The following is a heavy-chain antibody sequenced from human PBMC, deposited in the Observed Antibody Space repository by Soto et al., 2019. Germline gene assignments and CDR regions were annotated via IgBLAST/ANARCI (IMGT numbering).Heavy chain of an antibody. CDR2: ISYDGSNK. CDR1: GFTFSSYA. Sequence: QVQLVESGGGVVQPGRSLRLSCAASGFTFSSYAMHWVRQAPGKGLEWVAVISYDGSNKYYADSVKGRFTISRDISKNTLYLQMNSLRAEDTAVYYCARAYEGDYFDYWGQGTLVTVSS. D-gene: IGHD3-16*01. V-gene: IGHV3-30-3*01. J-gene: IGHJ4*02. CDR3: ARAYEGDYFDY.